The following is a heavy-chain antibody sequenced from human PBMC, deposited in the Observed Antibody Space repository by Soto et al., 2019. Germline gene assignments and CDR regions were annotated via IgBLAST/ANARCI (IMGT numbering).Heavy chain of an antibody. CDR3: ARAPGPAGGFDY. Sequence: SETLSLTCAVYGGSFSGYYWSWIRQPPGKGLEWIGEINHSGSTNYNPSLKSRVTISVDTSKNQFSLKLSSVTAADTAVYYCARAPGPAGGFDYWGQGTLVTVSS. CDR2: INHSGST. CDR1: GGSFSGYY. D-gene: IGHD2-2*01. J-gene: IGHJ4*02. V-gene: IGHV4-34*01.